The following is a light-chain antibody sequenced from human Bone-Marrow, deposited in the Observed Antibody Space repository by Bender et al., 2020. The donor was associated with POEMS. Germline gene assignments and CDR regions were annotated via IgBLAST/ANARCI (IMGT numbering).Light chain of an antibody. CDR1: SSDVGSYNL. CDR2: EVN. J-gene: IGLJ3*02. V-gene: IGLV2-23*02. Sequence: QSALTQPASVSGSRGQSITISCTGTSSDVGSYNLVSWYQQLPGEAPKLMICEVNKRPSGVSNCFSGSKSGNTASLTISGLQAEDEADYYCCSYSGGNTWVFGGGTKLTVL. CDR3: CSYSGGNTWV.